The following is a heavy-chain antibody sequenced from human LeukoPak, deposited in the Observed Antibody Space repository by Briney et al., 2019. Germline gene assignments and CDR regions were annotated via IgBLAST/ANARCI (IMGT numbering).Heavy chain of an antibody. Sequence: GGSLRLPCAASGFTFSSYGMHWVRQAPGKGLKWVAVISYDGSNKYYADSVKGRFTISRDNSKNTLYLQMNSLRAEDTAVYYCAKVLLRYFDWLLPNFDYWGQGTLVTVSS. D-gene: IGHD3-9*01. J-gene: IGHJ4*02. CDR2: ISYDGSNK. CDR3: AKVLLRYFDWLLPNFDY. V-gene: IGHV3-30*18. CDR1: GFTFSSYG.